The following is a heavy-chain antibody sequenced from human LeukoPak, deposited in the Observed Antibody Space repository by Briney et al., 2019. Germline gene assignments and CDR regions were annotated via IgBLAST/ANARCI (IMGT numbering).Heavy chain of an antibody. CDR1: GFTFSSYA. V-gene: IGHV3-23*01. D-gene: IGHD3-22*01. J-gene: IGHJ4*02. Sequence: GGSLRLSCAASGFTFSSYAMSWVRQAPGKGLEWVSAISGSGGSTYYADSVKGRFTISRDNSKNTLYLQMNSLRAEDAAVYYCAKDTYYYDSSGYYLMGFDYWGQGTLVTVSS. CDR3: AKDTYYYDSSGYYLMGFDY. CDR2: ISGSGGST.